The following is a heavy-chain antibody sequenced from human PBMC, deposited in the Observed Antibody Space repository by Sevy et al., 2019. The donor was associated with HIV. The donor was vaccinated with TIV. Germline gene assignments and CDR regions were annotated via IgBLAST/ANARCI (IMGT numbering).Heavy chain of an antibody. CDR3: VREGVGGYSYSLDQ. Sequence: GVSLRLSCAASGFTFSDYWMTWVRQAPGKGLEWVATMKEDGSDKDYVDSVKGRFTISRDNAKNSLYLQMNSLRAEDTAVYYCVREGVGGYSYSLDQWGLGTLVTVSS. V-gene: IGHV3-7*01. J-gene: IGHJ4*02. CDR2: MKEDGSDK. D-gene: IGHD5-18*01. CDR1: GFTFSDYW.